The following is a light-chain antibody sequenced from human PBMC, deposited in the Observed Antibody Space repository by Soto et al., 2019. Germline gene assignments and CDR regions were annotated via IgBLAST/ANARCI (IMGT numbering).Light chain of an antibody. Sequence: EIVLTQSPATLSLSPGERATLSCMASQSVSSYLAWYQQKPGQAPRLLIYDASNRATGIPARFSGSGSGTEFTLTISSLQSEDFAVYYCQQYNNWPPITFGQGTRLEIK. J-gene: IGKJ5*01. CDR1: QSVSSY. CDR2: DAS. V-gene: IGKV3-15*01. CDR3: QQYNNWPPIT.